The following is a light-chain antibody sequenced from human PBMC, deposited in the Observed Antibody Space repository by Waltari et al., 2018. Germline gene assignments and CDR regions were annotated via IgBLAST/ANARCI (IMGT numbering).Light chain of an antibody. CDR2: DDR. CDR1: KIGSKA. J-gene: IGLJ2*01. V-gene: IGLV3-21*02. CDR3: QVWDTSNDHVV. Sequence: SYVLTQSPSVSVAPGQTTRITCGGNKIGSKAGHWYQQKPGQAPVLVVYDDRDRPSGIPERFSGSNSGNTATLTISRVAAGDEADYYCQVWDTSNDHVVFGGGTKLTVL.